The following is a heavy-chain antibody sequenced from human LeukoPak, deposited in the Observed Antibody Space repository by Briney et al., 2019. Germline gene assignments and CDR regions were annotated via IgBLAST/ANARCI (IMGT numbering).Heavy chain of an antibody. V-gene: IGHV3-33*01. CDR3: ARGYGSYSINY. Sequence: GGSLRLSCAASGFTFSGYGMHWVRQAPGKGLEWAAVIWNDGSKKYYADSVKGRFTISRDNSKNTPYLQMNSLRAEDTAVYYCARGYGSYSINYWGQGTLVTVSS. D-gene: IGHD1-26*01. CDR2: IWNDGSKK. J-gene: IGHJ4*02. CDR1: GFTFSGYG.